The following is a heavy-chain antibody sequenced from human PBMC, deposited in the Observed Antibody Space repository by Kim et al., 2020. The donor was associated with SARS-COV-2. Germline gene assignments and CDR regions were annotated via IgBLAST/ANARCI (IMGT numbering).Heavy chain of an antibody. J-gene: IGHJ4*01. CDR3: ATGPRITMVRVVISLFDY. D-gene: IGHD3-10*01. V-gene: IGHV1-24*01. Sequence: ASVKVSCKVSGYTLTELSMHWVRQAPGKGLEWMGGFDPEDGETIYAQKFQGRVTMTEDTSTDTAYMELSSLRSEDTAVYYCATGPRITMVRVVISLFDYWGQGTLVTVSS. CDR1: GYTLTELS. CDR2: FDPEDGET.